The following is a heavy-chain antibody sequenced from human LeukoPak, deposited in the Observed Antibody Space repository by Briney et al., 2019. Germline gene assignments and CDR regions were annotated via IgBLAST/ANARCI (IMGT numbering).Heavy chain of an antibody. CDR1: GGAITSGGYY. J-gene: IGHJ5*02. V-gene: IGHV4-31*03. D-gene: IGHD3-3*01. CDR2: IYYSGST. Sequence: PSQTLSLTCSVSGGAITSGGYYWSWIRQPPGKGLEWIGNIYYSGSTDYSPSLMSRVTMSVDTSGKQFSLKLTSVTAADTAVYYCARLYYDFWLDPWGQGTPVTVSS. CDR3: ARLYYDFWLDP.